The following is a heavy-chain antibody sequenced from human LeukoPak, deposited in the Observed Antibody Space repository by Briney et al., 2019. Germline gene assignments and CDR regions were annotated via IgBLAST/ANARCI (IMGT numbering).Heavy chain of an antibody. CDR1: GFTFSSYS. D-gene: IGHD2-2*01. V-gene: IGHV3-21*01. CDR2: ISSSSSYI. Sequence: PGGSLRLSCAASGFTFSSYSMNWVRQAPGKGLEWVSSISSSSSYIYYADSVKGRFTISRDNAKNSLYLQMNSLRAEDTAVYYCARGNGCSSTSCSGGFDYWGQGTLVTVSS. J-gene: IGHJ4*02. CDR3: ARGNGCSSTSCSGGFDY.